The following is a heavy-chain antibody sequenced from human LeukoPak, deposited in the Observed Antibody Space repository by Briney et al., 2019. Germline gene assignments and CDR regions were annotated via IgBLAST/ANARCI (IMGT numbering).Heavy chain of an antibody. J-gene: IGHJ3*01. V-gene: IGHV3-53*01. CDR1: GFSVRTNY. CDR2: IYSGGTI. Sequence: GGSLRLSCAASGFSVRTNYMSWVRQAPGKGLEWVSVIYSGGTIRYADSVKGRFTISRDNSRDTLHLQMNSLRVDDTAVYYCVRAVLHRVTSYGSCYCGVVLVVWGEGT. CDR3: VRAVLHRVTSYGSCYCGVVLVV. D-gene: IGHD3-22*01.